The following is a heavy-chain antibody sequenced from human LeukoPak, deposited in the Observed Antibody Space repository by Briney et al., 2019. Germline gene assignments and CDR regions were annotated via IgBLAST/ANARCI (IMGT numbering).Heavy chain of an antibody. J-gene: IGHJ4*02. Sequence: ASVKVSCKASGYAFTTLDVNWVRQATGQGLEWVGWMNTKSGHSGCAQKFQGRVTMTSDASTRTAYMKLSGLTSEDTAAYYCASGYYSDGSGYSPADYWGQGTRVTVSS. D-gene: IGHD3-22*01. CDR2: MNTKSGHS. CDR1: GYAFTTLD. V-gene: IGHV1-8*01. CDR3: ASGYYSDGSGYSPADY.